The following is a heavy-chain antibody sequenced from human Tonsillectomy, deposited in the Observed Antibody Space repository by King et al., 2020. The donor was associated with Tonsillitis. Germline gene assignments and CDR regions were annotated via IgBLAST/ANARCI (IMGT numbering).Heavy chain of an antibody. CDR2: ITDSGSKT. Sequence: VQLVESGGAWVQPGGSLRLSCAASGFSFSSYAMSWVRQAPGKGPEWVSAITDSGSKTYYADSVEDRLTISRDNTKNTLYLQMNSRRAEDTAIYYCARGSWGVGPYYGMDVWGRGTTVTVSS. CDR1: GFSFSSYA. D-gene: IGHD1-26*01. J-gene: IGHJ6*02. V-gene: IGHV3-23*04. CDR3: ARGSWGVGPYYGMDV.